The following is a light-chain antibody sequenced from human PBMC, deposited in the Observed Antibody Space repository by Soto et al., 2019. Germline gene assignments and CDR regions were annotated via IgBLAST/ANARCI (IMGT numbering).Light chain of an antibody. CDR2: AAS. CDR1: QDISMY. V-gene: IGKV1-9*01. Sequence: SPSALSASVGDRVTITCRASQDISMYLAWYQQKPGKAPKLLIYAASTLQSGVPSRFSGSGSGTEFTLTISSLQPVDCATYYCQQLNSYPITFGQGTRLEI. J-gene: IGKJ5*01. CDR3: QQLNSYPIT.